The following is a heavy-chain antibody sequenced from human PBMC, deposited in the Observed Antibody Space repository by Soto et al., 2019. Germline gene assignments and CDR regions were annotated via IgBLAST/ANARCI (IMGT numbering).Heavy chain of an antibody. J-gene: IGHJ4*02. Sequence: GSLSLSCAASGFTFSSYAMHWVRQAPGKGLEWVAVISYDGSNKYYADSVKGRFTISRDNSKNTLYLQMNSLRAEDTAVYYCARDKYSGSYYFDYWGQGTLVTVSS. D-gene: IGHD1-26*01. CDR3: ARDKYSGSYYFDY. CDR2: ISYDGSNK. CDR1: GFTFSSYA. V-gene: IGHV3-30-3*01.